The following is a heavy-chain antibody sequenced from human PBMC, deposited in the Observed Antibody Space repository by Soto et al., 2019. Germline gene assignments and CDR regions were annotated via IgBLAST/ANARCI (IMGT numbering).Heavy chain of an antibody. Sequence: QVQLHEWGTGLVKPSETLSLTCTVSGGSINNDYCSCIRQPRGKGLEWIGYVSYSGNTNYNPSLKSRVTISVDTFKNQFSLNLSSGTAADTAVYYCATPGNGWQKYFHHWGQGTLVTVSS. CDR3: ATPGNGWQKYFHH. V-gene: IGHV4-59*01. J-gene: IGHJ1*01. CDR2: VSYSGNT. CDR1: GGSINNDY. D-gene: IGHD6-19*01.